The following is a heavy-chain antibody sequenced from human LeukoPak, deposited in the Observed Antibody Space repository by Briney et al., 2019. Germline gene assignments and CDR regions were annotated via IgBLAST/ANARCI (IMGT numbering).Heavy chain of an antibody. CDR2: IIPIFGTA. CDR1: GYTFTGYY. V-gene: IGHV1-69*13. Sequence: ASVKVSCKASGYTFTGYYMHWVRQAPGQGLEWMGGIIPIFGTANYAQKFQGRVTITADESTSTAYMELSSLRSEDTAVYYCARGDSYFDYWGQGTLVTVSS. D-gene: IGHD2-15*01. J-gene: IGHJ4*02. CDR3: ARGDSYFDY.